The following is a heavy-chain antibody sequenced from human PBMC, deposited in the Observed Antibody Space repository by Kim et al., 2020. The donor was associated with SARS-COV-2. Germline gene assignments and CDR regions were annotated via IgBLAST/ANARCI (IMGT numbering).Heavy chain of an antibody. CDR1: GYTFTSYG. Sequence: ASVKVSCKASGYTFTSYGISWVRQAPGQGLEWMGWISAYNGNTNYAQKLQGRVTMTTDTSTSTAYMELRSLRSDDTAVYYCARDSSSVHSGTTVLYWGQGTLVTVSS. CDR3: ARDSSSVHSGTTVLY. V-gene: IGHV1-18*01. CDR2: ISAYNGNT. D-gene: IGHD4-17*01. J-gene: IGHJ4*02.